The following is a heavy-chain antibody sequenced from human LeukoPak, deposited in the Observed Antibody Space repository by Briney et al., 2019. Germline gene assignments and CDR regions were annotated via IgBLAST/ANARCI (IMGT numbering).Heavy chain of an antibody. CDR3: ARKPLYDFWSGYSKLNWFDP. V-gene: IGHV4-34*01. Sequence: PSETLSLTCAVYGGFFSGYYWSWIRQPPGKGLEWIGEINHSGSTNYNPSLKSRVTISVDTSKNQFSLKLSSVTAADTAVYYCARKPLYDFWSGYSKLNWFDPWGQGTLVTVSS. CDR2: INHSGST. CDR1: GGFFSGYY. D-gene: IGHD3-3*01. J-gene: IGHJ5*02.